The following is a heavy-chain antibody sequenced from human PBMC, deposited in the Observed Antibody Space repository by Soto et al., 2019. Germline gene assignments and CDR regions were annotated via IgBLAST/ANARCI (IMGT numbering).Heavy chain of an antibody. CDR1: GDSLSSIKYY. V-gene: IGHV4-39*01. Sequence: ASETLSLTCTVSGDSLSSIKYYWGWIRQPPGKGLEWIATIYYSGSTYYNPSLKSRVTISVDTSKNQFSLKLSSVTAADTAVYYCARRIYCSSTSCYAGGYWFDSWGHGTLVTVSS. CDR3: ARRIYCSSTSCYAGGYWFDS. D-gene: IGHD2-2*01. J-gene: IGHJ5*01. CDR2: IYYSGST.